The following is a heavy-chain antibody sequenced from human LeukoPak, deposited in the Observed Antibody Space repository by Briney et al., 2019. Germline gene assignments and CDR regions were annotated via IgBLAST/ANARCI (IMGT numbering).Heavy chain of an antibody. CDR3: ARDNRAVTVTTLGWFDP. V-gene: IGHV4-39*07. D-gene: IGHD4-17*01. CDR1: GGSISSSSYY. J-gene: IGHJ5*02. CDR2: IYYSGST. Sequence: PSETLSLTCTVSGGSISSSSYYWGWIRQPPGKGLEWIGSIYYSGSTYYNPSLKSRVTISVDTSKNQFSLKLSSVTAADTAVYYCARDNRAVTVTTLGWFDPWGQGTLVTVSS.